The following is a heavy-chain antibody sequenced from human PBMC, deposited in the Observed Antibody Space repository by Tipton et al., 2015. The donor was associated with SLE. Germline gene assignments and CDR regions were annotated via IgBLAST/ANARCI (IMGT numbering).Heavy chain of an antibody. V-gene: IGHV3-23*05. Sequence: AVSTFTVTSYAMTRVRQAPGKGLEWVSTISMGGSSTYYADSVRGRFSISRDISQNSLSLQMNSLRSDDTAVYSCARAIVGSTFHAFDIWGQGTLVTVSS. CDR3: ARAIVGSTFHAFDI. J-gene: IGHJ3*02. D-gene: IGHD2-21*01. CDR1: TFTVTSYA. CDR2: ISMGGSST.